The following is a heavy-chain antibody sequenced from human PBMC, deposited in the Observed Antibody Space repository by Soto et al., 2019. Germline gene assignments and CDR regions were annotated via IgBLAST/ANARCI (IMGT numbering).Heavy chain of an antibody. J-gene: IGHJ5*02. CDR1: GGSINSEDYY. Sequence: SETLSLTSTVSGGSINSEDYYWSWLRQQPGKGLEWIGYIYYTGYTYYNSSLQSRLNISIDTSQSQFSLQLSSVTAADMAVYFCAADATGYPFNSFDPWGQGIPVTVSS. V-gene: IGHV4-31*03. CDR2: IYYTGYT. CDR3: AADATGYPFNSFDP. D-gene: IGHD3-9*01.